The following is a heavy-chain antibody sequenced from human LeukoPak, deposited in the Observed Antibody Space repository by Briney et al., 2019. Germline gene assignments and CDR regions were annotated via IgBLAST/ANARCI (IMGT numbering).Heavy chain of an antibody. CDR3: ARTVDTAMVGYFDY. CDR2: IYHSGRT. V-gene: IGHV4-38-2*02. J-gene: IGHJ4*02. CDR1: GYSISSGYY. D-gene: IGHD5-18*01. Sequence: PSETLSLTCTVSGYSISSGYYWGWIRQPPGKGLEWIGSIYHSGRTYYNPSLKSRVTISVDTSKNQFSLKLSSVTAADTAVYYCARTVDTAMVGYFDYWGQGTLVTVSS.